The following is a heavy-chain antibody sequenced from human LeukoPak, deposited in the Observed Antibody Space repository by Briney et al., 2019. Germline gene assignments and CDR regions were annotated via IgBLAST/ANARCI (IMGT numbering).Heavy chain of an antibody. J-gene: IGHJ4*02. CDR1: GFTFSSYS. CDR2: ISSSNGSM. V-gene: IGHV3-48*02. CDR3: ATAAFDY. Sequence: GGSLRLSCAASGFTFSSYSMNWVRQAPGKGLEWISYISSSNGSMYYADSVKGRFTISTDNAKSSLYLQLNSLRDEDTAVYYCATAAFDYWGQGTLVTVAS.